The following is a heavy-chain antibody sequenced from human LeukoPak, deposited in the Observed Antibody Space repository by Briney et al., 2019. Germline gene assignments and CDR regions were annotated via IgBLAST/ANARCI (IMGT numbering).Heavy chain of an antibody. J-gene: IGHJ4*02. V-gene: IGHV3-30*18. CDR1: GFTFSSYG. D-gene: IGHD5-12*01. CDR3: AKSGYSGYDSGIDY. CDR2: ISHDGSNK. Sequence: GRSLRLSCAASGFTFSSYGMHWVRQAPGKGLEWVAVISHDGSNKYYADSVKGRFTISRDNSKNTLYLQMNSLRAGDTAVYYCAKSGYSGYDSGIDYWGQGTLVTVSS.